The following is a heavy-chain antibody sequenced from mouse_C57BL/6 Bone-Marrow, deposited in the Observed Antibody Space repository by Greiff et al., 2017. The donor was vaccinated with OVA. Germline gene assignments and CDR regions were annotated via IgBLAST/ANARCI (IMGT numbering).Heavy chain of an antibody. CDR2: INPNNGGT. CDR3: ATTVVEGY. V-gene: IGHV1-22*01. CDR1: GYTFTDYN. Sequence: EVKLMESGPELVKPGASVKMSCKASGYTFTDYNMHWVKQSHGKSLEWIGYINPNNGGTSYNQKFKGKATLTVNKSSSTAYMELRSLTSEDSAVYYCATTVVEGYWGQGTTLTVSS. J-gene: IGHJ2*01. D-gene: IGHD1-1*01.